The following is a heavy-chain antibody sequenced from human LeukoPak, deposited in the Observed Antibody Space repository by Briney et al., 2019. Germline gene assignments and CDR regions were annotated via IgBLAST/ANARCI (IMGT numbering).Heavy chain of an antibody. CDR3: ARVGYTSGYSY. CDR2: ISSGGSII. D-gene: IGHD3-22*01. V-gene: IGHV3-48*03. Sequence: GGSLRFSCAASGXTFSSYEMNWVRQAPGKGLEWVSYISSGGSIIYYADSVKGRFTISRDNAKNSLYLQMNSLRVEDTAVYYCARVGYTSGYSYWGQGTLVTVSS. J-gene: IGHJ4*02. CDR1: GXTFSSYE.